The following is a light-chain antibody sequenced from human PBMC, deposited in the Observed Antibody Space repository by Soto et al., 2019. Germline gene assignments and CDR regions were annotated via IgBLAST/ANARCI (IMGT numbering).Light chain of an antibody. CDR2: GAS. CDR1: QRVSSSY. V-gene: IGKV3-20*01. J-gene: IGKJ2*01. CDR3: QQYGSSPVA. Sequence: EIVLTQSPGTLSLSPGERATLSCRASQRVSSSYLAWYQQKPGQAPRLLIYGASSRPTGIPDRFSGSGSGTDFTLTISRLEPEDFAVYYCQQYGSSPVAFGQGTRLEIK.